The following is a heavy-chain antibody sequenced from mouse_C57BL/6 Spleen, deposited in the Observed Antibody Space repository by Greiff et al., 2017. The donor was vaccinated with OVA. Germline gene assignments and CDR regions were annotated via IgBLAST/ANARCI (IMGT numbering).Heavy chain of an antibody. Sequence: VQVVESGAELAKPGASVKLSCKASGYTFTSYWMHWVKQRPGQGLEWIGYINPSSGYTKYNQKFKDKATLTADKSSSTAYMQLSSLTYEDSAVYYCARTAQAKAMDYWGQGTSVTVSS. CDR3: ARTAQAKAMDY. J-gene: IGHJ4*01. CDR2: INPSSGYT. V-gene: IGHV1-7*01. D-gene: IGHD3-2*02. CDR1: GYTFTSYW.